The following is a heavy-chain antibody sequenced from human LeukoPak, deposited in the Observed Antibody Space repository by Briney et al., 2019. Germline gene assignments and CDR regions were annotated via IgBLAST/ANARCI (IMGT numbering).Heavy chain of an antibody. D-gene: IGHD5-12*01. CDR1: GGSISSSSYY. CDR2: IYYTGST. Sequence: SETLSLTCTVSGGSISSSSYYWGWIRQPPGKGLEWIGTIYYTGSTSYNPSLKSRVTISVDTSKNQLSLKLSSVTAADTAVYYCARGSGDDLSFDYWGQGTLVTVS. CDR3: ARGSGDDLSFDY. J-gene: IGHJ4*02. V-gene: IGHV4-39*01.